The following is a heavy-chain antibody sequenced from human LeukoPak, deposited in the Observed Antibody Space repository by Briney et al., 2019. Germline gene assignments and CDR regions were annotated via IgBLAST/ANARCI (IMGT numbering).Heavy chain of an antibody. V-gene: IGHV4-34*01. Sequence: SETLSLTCAVYGGSFSGYYWSWIRQPPGKGLEWIGEINHSGSTNYNPSLKSRVTISVDTSKNQFSLKLSSVTAADTAVYYRARARFGRYYGSGSYLFDPWGQGTLVTVSS. CDR3: ARARFGRYYGSGSYLFDP. D-gene: IGHD3-10*01. J-gene: IGHJ5*02. CDR2: INHSGST. CDR1: GGSFSGYY.